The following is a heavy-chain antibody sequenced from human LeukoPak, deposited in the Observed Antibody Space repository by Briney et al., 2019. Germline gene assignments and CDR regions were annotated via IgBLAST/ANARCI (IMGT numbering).Heavy chain of an antibody. CDR3: ARLSGFGEKSFDY. J-gene: IGHJ4*02. V-gene: IGHV3-7*01. CDR1: GFTFSSYW. D-gene: IGHD3-10*01. CDR2: IKQDGSEK. Sequence: PGGSLRLSCAASGFTFSSYWMSWVRQAPGKGLEWVANIKQDGSEKYYVDSVKGRFTISRDNAKNSLYLQMNSLRAEDTAVYYCARLSGFGEKSFDYWGQGTLVTVSS.